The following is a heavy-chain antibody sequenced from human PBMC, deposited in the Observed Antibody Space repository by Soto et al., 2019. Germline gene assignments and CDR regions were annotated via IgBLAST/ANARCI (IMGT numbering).Heavy chain of an antibody. CDR3: AKEYGRLDY. V-gene: IGHV3-33*06. J-gene: IGHJ4*02. Sequence: GGSLRLSCAASGFTFSSYGMHWVRQAPGKGLEWVAVIWYDGSNKYYADSVKGRFTISRDNSKNSLYLQMNSLRAEDTAVYYCAKEYGRLDYWGQGTLVTVSS. D-gene: IGHD4-17*01. CDR1: GFTFSSYG. CDR2: IWYDGSNK.